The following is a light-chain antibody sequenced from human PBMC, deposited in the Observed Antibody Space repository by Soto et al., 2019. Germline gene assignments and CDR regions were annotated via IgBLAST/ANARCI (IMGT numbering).Light chain of an antibody. J-gene: IGLJ2*01. CDR2: NDN. V-gene: IGLV3-21*02. Sequence: SYEPTQSSSVSVAPGQTARITCGGNNIGSKRVHWYQHKAGQAPVLAVYNDNVRPSGIPERFSGSNSGNTATLIISRVEGGDEADYYCQVWDSSGDWIFGGGTKLTVL. CDR3: QVWDSSGDWI. CDR1: NIGSKR.